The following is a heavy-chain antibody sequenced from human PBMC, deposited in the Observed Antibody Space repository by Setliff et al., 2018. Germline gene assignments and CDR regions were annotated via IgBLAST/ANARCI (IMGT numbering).Heavy chain of an antibody. CDR1: GGSISSGGYY. D-gene: IGHD3-22*01. CDR2: IYYSGSTS. J-gene: IGHJ5*02. CDR3: ARAHTWSLPNDNSGYPGWFDP. Sequence: SETLSLTCTVSGGSISSGGYYWSWIRQHPGKGLEWIGYIYYSGSTSYYNPSLRSRVTISVDTSKDQFSLKVISMTAADTAVYYCARAHTWSLPNDNSGYPGWFDPWGQGTLVTVSS. V-gene: IGHV4-31*03.